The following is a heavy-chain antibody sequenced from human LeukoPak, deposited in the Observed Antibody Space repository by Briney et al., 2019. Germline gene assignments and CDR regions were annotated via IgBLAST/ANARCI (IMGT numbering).Heavy chain of an antibody. Sequence: PGGSLRLSCAASGFTFSSYAMHWVRQAPGKGLEWVAVISYDGSNKYYADSVKGRFTISRDNSKNTLYLQMSSLRAEDTAVYYCAREYSSGWYRFFDYWGQGTLVTVSS. CDR1: GFTFSSYA. CDR2: ISYDGSNK. V-gene: IGHV3-30*04. CDR3: AREYSSGWYRFFDY. D-gene: IGHD6-19*01. J-gene: IGHJ4*02.